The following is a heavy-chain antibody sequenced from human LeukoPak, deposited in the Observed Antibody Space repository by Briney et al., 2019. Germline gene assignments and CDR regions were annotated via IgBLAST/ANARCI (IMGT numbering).Heavy chain of an antibody. CDR1: GFTFSSYA. Sequence: GGSLRLSCAASGFTFSSYAMSWVRQAPGKGLEWVSAISGSGGSTYYADSVKGRFTISRDNSKNTLYLQMNSLRDEDTAVYYCARSVGATTYYYYYGMDVWGQGTTVTVSS. CDR2: ISGSGGST. D-gene: IGHD1-26*01. J-gene: IGHJ6*02. CDR3: ARSVGATTYYYYYGMDV. V-gene: IGHV3-23*01.